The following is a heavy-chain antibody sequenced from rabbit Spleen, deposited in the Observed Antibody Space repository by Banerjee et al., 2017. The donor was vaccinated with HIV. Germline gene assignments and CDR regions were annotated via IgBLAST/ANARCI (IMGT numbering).Heavy chain of an antibody. D-gene: IGHD4-1*01. Sequence: QSLEESGGDLVKPGASLTLTCTASGFSFSSGYYMCWVRQAPGKGLEWIGYIYSTIYYTYYATWAKGRFTISKTSSTTVTLQMTSLTVADTATYFCARVSETSGWGEDLWGPGTLVTVS. CDR3: ARVSETSGWGEDL. J-gene: IGHJ4*01. CDR1: GFSFSSGYY. CDR2: IYSTIYYT. V-gene: IGHV1S40*01.